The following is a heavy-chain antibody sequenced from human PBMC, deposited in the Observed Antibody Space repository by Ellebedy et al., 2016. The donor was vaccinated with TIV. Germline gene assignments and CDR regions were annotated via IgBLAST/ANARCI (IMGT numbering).Heavy chain of an antibody. CDR1: GFTFRSYW. CDR2: IKEDGSEK. Sequence: GGSLRLXCAVSGFTFRSYWLSWVRQAPGEGLEWVANIKEDGSEKYYGDSVKGRFTISRDNAKNSLYLQMNSLKAEDTAVYYCVRDSGWFRLDYWGQGTLVTVAS. CDR3: VRDSGWFRLDY. V-gene: IGHV3-7*01. D-gene: IGHD6-19*01. J-gene: IGHJ4*02.